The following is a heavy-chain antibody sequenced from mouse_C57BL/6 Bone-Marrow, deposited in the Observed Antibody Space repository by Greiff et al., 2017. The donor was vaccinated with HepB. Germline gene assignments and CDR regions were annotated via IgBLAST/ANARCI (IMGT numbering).Heavy chain of an antibody. CDR2: IDPSDSYT. D-gene: IGHD2-3*01. CDR3: ASRDDGYPFAY. J-gene: IGHJ3*01. V-gene: IGHV1-69*01. Sequence: QVQLQQPGAELVMPGASVKLSCKASGYTFTSYWMHWVKQRPGQGLEWIGEIDPSDSYTNYNQKFKGKSTLTVDKSSSTAYMQLSSLTSEDSAVYYCASRDDGYPFAYWGQGTLVTVSA. CDR1: GYTFTSYW.